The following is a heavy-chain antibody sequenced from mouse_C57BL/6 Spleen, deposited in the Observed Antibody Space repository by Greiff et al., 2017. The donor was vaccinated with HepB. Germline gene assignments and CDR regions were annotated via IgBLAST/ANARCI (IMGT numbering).Heavy chain of an antibody. Sequence: EVQRVESGGGLVQPKGSLKLSCAASGFTFNTYAMHWVRQAPGKGLEWVARIRSKSSNYATYYADSVKDRFTISRDDSQSMLYLQMNNLKTEDTGMYYCVRHYYYGSSHAMDYWGQGTSVTVSS. V-gene: IGHV10-3*01. CDR2: IRSKSSNYAT. CDR3: VRHYYYGSSHAMDY. CDR1: GFTFNTYA. D-gene: IGHD1-1*01. J-gene: IGHJ4*01.